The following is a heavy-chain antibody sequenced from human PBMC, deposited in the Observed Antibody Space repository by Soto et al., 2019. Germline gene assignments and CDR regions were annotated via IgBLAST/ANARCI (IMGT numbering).Heavy chain of an antibody. CDR2: IWYDGTNK. J-gene: IGHJ4*02. D-gene: IGHD2-2*01. CDR1: GFTFSSYG. CDR3: ASDFCSSTSCYGAYGTSFDFYFDY. V-gene: IGHV3-33*01. Sequence: GGSLRLSCAASGFTFSSYGMHWVRQAPGKGLEWVAVIWYDGTNKHYADSVKGRFTISRDNSKNTLHLQMNSLRAEDTAVYYCASDFCSSTSCYGAYGTSFDFYFDYWGQGTLVTVSS.